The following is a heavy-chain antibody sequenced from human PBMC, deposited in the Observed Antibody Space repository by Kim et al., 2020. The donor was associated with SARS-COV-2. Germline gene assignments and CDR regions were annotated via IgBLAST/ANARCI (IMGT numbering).Heavy chain of an antibody. V-gene: IGHV4-39*01. Sequence: SETLSLSCTVSGGSISSSTYYWGWIRQPPGKGLEWIGNIYHSGRTNYNPSLKTRLTISVDTSKNQFSLRLNSMTAADTAVYYCARYCSGGNCYDSGFDYWGQGTLVTVSS. CDR3: ARYCSGGNCYDSGFDY. J-gene: IGHJ4*02. CDR1: GGSISSSTYY. CDR2: IYHSGRT. D-gene: IGHD2-15*01.